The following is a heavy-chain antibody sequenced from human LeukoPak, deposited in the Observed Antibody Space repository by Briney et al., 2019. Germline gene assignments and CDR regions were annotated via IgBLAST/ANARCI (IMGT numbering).Heavy chain of an antibody. CDR1: GYTFTGYY. Sequence: ASVKVSCKASGYTFTGYYMHWVRQAPGQGLEWMGWINPNSGGTKYAQKFQGRVTMTRATSITTAYMELTRLRSDDTAVYYCARDLYGDYARNYNYYYMDVWGKGTTVTISS. CDR2: INPNSGGT. D-gene: IGHD4-17*01. V-gene: IGHV1-2*02. CDR3: ARDLYGDYARNYNYYYMDV. J-gene: IGHJ6*03.